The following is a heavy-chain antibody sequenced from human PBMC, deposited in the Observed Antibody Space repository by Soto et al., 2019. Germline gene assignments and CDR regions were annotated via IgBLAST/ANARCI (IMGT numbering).Heavy chain of an antibody. V-gene: IGHV3-30*03. Sequence: GGSLRLSCTGAGFNFSSYGIHWVRQAPGKGLEWVAVISYDGNNKYYAESVKGRRFTISRDNSKNTVYLQVNSLRVNDTAVYYCERHSRQWLVSDYWGQGTLVTVSS. D-gene: IGHD6-19*01. CDR2: ISYDGNNK. CDR3: ERHSRQWLVSDY. J-gene: IGHJ4*02. CDR1: GFNFSSYG.